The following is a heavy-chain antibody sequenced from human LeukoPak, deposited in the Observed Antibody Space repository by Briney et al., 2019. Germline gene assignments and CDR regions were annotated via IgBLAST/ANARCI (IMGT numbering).Heavy chain of an antibody. D-gene: IGHD3-16*02. CDR1: GFTFSGSA. CDR3: TRLDDYVWGSYRSFDY. J-gene: IGHJ4*02. V-gene: IGHV3-73*01. Sequence: GGSLRLSCAASGFTFSGSAMHWVRQASGKGLDRVGRIRSKANSYASAYAASVKGRFTISRADSKNTAYLQMNSLITEDTAVYYCTRLDDYVWGSYRSFDYWGQGTLVTVSS. CDR2: IRSKANSYAS.